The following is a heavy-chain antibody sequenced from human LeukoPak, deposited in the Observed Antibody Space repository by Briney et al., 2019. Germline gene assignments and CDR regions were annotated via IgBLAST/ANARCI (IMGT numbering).Heavy chain of an antibody. Sequence: SETLSLTCTVSGGSISSSDYYWAWIRQPPGKGLEWIGNIYYSGNTYYNSSLKSRVTISIDTSKNQFSLRLNSVTAADTAVYYCAARPPLGGGYSAWGQGTLVTVSS. D-gene: IGHD5-12*01. CDR3: AARPPLGGGYSA. J-gene: IGHJ5*02. CDR1: GGSISSSDYY. V-gene: IGHV4-39*07. CDR2: IYYSGNT.